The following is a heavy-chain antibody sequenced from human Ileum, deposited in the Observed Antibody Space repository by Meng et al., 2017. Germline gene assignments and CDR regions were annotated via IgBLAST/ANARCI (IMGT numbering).Heavy chain of an antibody. D-gene: IGHD2-21*01. J-gene: IGHJ5*02. V-gene: IGHV4-4*02. CDR1: GASISSGYG. CDR2: IHHGGGT. Sequence: QGRLQGSGPGPVDLSGTRSPTSASPGASISSGYGWSWFRQPPGKGLEWIGEIHHGGGTNYNPSLKSRVTISVDKSSNQYTLRLTSVTAADTAMYYCARNGAYSADPWGQGTLVTVSS. CDR3: ARNGAYSADP.